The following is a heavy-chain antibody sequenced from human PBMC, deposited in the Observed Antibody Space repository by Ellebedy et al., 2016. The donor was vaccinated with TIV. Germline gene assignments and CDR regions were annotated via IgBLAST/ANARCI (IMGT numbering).Heavy chain of an antibody. CDR2: ISNDGSNK. J-gene: IGHJ4*02. CDR1: GFTFSSYA. V-gene: IGHV3-30*04. Sequence: GESLKISCAASGFTFSSYAMHWVRQAPGKGLEWVAVISNDGSNKYYADSVKGRFTISRDNSKNTLYVQMNSLRAEDTAVYYCARGLGWDNEYWGQGTLVTVSS. D-gene: IGHD6-19*01. CDR3: ARGLGWDNEY.